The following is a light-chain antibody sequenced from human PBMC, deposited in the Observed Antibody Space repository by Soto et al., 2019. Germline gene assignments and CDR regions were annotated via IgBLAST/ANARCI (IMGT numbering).Light chain of an antibody. CDR1: SSDIGGYNY. CDR2: DVS. Sequence: QSALTQPASVSGSLGQSITISCTGSSSDIGGYNYVSWYQQHPGKAPKLMIYDVSNRPSGVSNRFSGSKSGNTASLTIAGLQDEDEADYYCSSYTGSITLIFGPGTKLTVL. J-gene: IGLJ1*01. CDR3: SSYTGSITLI. V-gene: IGLV2-14*03.